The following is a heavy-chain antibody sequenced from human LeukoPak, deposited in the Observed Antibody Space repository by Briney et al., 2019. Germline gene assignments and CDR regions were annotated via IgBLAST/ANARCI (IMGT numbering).Heavy chain of an antibody. CDR2: INPSGGST. V-gene: IGHV1-46*01. J-gene: IGHJ6*03. D-gene: IGHD6-19*01. CDR3: ARGPRVAGTYYYYYYMDV. Sequence: ASVKVSCKASGYTFTSYYMHWVRQAPGQGLEWMGIINPSGGSTSYAQKFQGRVTMTRDTSTSTVYMELSSLRSEDTAVYYCARGPRVAGTYYYYYYMDVWGKGTTVTVSS. CDR1: GYTFTSYY.